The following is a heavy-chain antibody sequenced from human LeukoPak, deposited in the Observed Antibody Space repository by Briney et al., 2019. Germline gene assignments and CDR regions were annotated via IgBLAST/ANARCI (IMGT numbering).Heavy chain of an antibody. V-gene: IGHV3-23*01. Sequence: GGSLRLSCAASGFTFSTYAMSWVRQAPGKGLEWVSAISGGGGSTHYADSVKGRFTISRDNSKNTLFLQMSSLRADDTAIYYCARGPSYYDFHHWGQGTLVTVSS. CDR1: GFTFSTYA. D-gene: IGHD3-3*01. CDR3: ARGPSYYDFHH. J-gene: IGHJ4*02. CDR2: ISGGGGST.